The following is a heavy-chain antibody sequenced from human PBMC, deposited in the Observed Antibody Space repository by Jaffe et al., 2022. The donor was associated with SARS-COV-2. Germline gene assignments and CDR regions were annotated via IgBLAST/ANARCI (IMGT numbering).Heavy chain of an antibody. V-gene: IGHV3-13*01. J-gene: IGHJ6*02. CDR2: IGTAGDT. Sequence: EVQLVESGGGLVQPGGSLRLSCAASGFTFSSYDMHWVRQATGKGLEWVSAIGTAGDTYYPGSVKGRFTISRENAKNSLYLQMNSLRAGDTAVYYCARDRAAAGTRWYYGMDVWGQGTTVTVSS. CDR3: ARDRAAAGTRWYYGMDV. D-gene: IGHD6-13*01. CDR1: GFTFSSYD.